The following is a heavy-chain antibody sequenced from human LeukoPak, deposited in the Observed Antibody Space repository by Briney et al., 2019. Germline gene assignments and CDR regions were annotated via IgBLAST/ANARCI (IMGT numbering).Heavy chain of an antibody. CDR1: GGTFSSYA. CDR2: IIPIFGTA. D-gene: IGHD1-26*01. CDR3: ARVRWEPYNYYYYMDV. J-gene: IGHJ6*03. V-gene: IGHV1-69*05. Sequence: SVTVSFKASGGTFSSYAISWVRQAPGQGLEWMGGIIPIFGTANYAQKFQGRVTITTDESTSTAYMELSSLRSEDTAVYYCARVRWEPYNYYYYMDVWGKGTTVTVSS.